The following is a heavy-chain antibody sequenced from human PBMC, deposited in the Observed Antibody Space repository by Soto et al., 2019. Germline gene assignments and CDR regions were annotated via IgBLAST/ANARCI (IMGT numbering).Heavy chain of an antibody. CDR1: GFTYSYYY. V-gene: IGHV3-11*01. D-gene: IGHD3-10*01. Sequence: GSLRLSCAASGFTYSYYYMTCIRQAPGKGLEWVSYISSSGSTIYYADSVKGRFTISRDNAKNSVFLQMNSLRAEDTAVYYCAGEYGEGTDRYYYYGMDVWGQGTTVTVSS. CDR2: ISSSGSTI. CDR3: AGEYGEGTDRYYYYGMDV. J-gene: IGHJ6*02.